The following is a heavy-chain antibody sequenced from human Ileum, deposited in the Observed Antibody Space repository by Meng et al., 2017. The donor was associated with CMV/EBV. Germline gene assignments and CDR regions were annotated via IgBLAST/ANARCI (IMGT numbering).Heavy chain of an antibody. CDR1: GFTVSIGH. CDR3: ARIGYTSSSLDY. D-gene: IGHD5-18*01. CDR2: ICNDDNT. J-gene: IGHJ4*02. V-gene: IGHV3-53*01. Sequence: GGSLRLSCVASGFTVSIGHMNWVRQAPGKGLEWVSVICNDDNTDYADSVKGRFTISRDNARNSVYLQLNSLTVEDTAVYYCARIGYTSSSLDYWGRGALVTVST.